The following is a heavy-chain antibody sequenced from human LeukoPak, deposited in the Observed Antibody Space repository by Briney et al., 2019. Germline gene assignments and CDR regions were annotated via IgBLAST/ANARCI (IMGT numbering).Heavy chain of an antibody. CDR3: ARPLGVVAGLEL. CDR2: ISYDGSNK. J-gene: IGHJ5*02. D-gene: IGHD6-19*01. Sequence: GGSLRLSCAASGFTFSSYAMHWVRQAPGKGLEGVAVISYDGSNKYYADSVKGRFTISRDNSKNTLYLQMNSLRAEDTAVYYCARPLGVVAGLELWGQGTLVTVSS. CDR1: GFTFSSYA. V-gene: IGHV3-30*04.